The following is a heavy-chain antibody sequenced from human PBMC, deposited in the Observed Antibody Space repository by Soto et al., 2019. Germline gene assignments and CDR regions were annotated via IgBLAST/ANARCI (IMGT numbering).Heavy chain of an antibody. V-gene: IGHV5-10-1*01. CDR2: IDPSDSYT. CDR3: ARVHYYYYGMDV. J-gene: IGHJ6*02. Sequence: GESLKISCKGSGYSFTSYWISWARQMPGKGLEWMGRIDPSDSYTNYSPSFQGHVTISADKSISTAYLQWSSLKASDTAMYYCARVHYYYYGMDVWGQGXTVTVYS. CDR1: GYSFTSYW. D-gene: IGHD3-10*01.